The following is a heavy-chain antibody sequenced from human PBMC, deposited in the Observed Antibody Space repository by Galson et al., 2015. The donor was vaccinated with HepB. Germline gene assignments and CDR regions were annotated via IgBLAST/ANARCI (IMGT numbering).Heavy chain of an antibody. D-gene: IGHD2-2*01. Sequence: SLRLSCAASGFTFSAYDMHWVRQGAGKGLEWVSAIGTAGDTYYPDSVKGRFTTSREDAKNSLYLQMNSLRAGDTAVYYCARGRCSDTSCYPYYYFYGMGVWGQGTTVTVSS. V-gene: IGHV3-13*01. CDR1: GFTFSAYD. CDR2: IGTAGDT. J-gene: IGHJ6*02. CDR3: ARGRCSDTSCYPYYYFYGMGV.